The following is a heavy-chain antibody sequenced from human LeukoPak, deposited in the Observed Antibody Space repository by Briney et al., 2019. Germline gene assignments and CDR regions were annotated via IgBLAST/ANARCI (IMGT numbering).Heavy chain of an antibody. J-gene: IGHJ4*02. D-gene: IGHD6-13*01. Sequence: ASVKASCKASGYNFPAYFMHWVRQAPGQGLEWMGRINPNGGDTKYAQKFQGRVTMARDTSTSTAYMELSSLTSDDTAVYYCARVAYTSSWSNFDYWGQGTLVTVSS. CDR3: ARVAYTSSWSNFDY. V-gene: IGHV1-2*06. CDR2: INPNGGDT. CDR1: GYNFPAYF.